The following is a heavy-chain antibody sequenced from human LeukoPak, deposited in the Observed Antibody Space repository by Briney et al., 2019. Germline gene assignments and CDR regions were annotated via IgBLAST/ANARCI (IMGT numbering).Heavy chain of an antibody. V-gene: IGHV4-59*08. Sequence: SETLSLTCTVSGDSINSYYWSWLRQPPGKGLEWIGYIYYSGSTKYNPTIKSRVTISVDTSKNQFSLKLSSVTAADTAVYYCARSLRGYRFATDYWGQGTLVTVSS. CDR3: ARSLRGYRFATDY. J-gene: IGHJ4*02. D-gene: IGHD5-18*01. CDR2: IYYSGST. CDR1: GDSINSYY.